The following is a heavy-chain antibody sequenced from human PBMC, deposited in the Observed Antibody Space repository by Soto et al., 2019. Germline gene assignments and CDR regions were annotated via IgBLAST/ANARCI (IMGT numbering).Heavy chain of an antibody. D-gene: IGHD1-7*01. Sequence: QVQLVESGGGVVQPGRSLRLSCAASGFTFSSYGMHWVRQAPGKGLEWVAVISYDGSNKYYADSVKGRFTISRDNSKNTLYLQMNSLRAEDTAVYYCAKDQSLEKLELGLDAFDIWGQGTMVTVSS. CDR1: GFTFSSYG. CDR3: AKDQSLEKLELGLDAFDI. V-gene: IGHV3-30*18. J-gene: IGHJ3*02. CDR2: ISYDGSNK.